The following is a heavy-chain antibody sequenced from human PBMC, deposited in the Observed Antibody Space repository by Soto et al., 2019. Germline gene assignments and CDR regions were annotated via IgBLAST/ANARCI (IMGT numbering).Heavy chain of an antibody. Sequence: SVKVSCKASGGTFSSYAISWVRQAPGQGLEWMGGIIPIFGTANYAQKIQGRVMITADGSTSTAYMELSSLRSEDTAVYYCARGQQLPAEYYYGMDVWGQGTTVTVSS. J-gene: IGHJ6*02. CDR1: GGTFSSYA. CDR3: ARGQQLPAEYYYGMDV. D-gene: IGHD6-13*01. V-gene: IGHV1-69*13. CDR2: IIPIFGTA.